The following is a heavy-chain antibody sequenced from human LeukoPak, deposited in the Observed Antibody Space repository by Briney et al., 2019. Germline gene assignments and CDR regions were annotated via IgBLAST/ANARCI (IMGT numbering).Heavy chain of an antibody. Sequence: PGRSLRLSCAASGFTFSSYAMHWVRQAPGKGLKWVAIISYDGRNKYYADSVKGRFSISRDNSKNTLYLQMNGLRAEDTAVYYCARVNGDQLLLRPFDIWGQGTMVTVSS. CDR2: ISYDGRNK. V-gene: IGHV3-30*04. CDR1: GFTFSSYA. CDR3: ARVNGDQLLLRPFDI. D-gene: IGHD2-15*01. J-gene: IGHJ3*02.